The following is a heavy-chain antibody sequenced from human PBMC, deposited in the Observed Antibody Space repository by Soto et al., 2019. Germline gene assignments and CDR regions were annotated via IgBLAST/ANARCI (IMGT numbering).Heavy chain of an antibody. CDR3: ARHEGWTGPDQ. Sequence: SETLSLTCAVSGASIGSGGWWSWVRQPPGKGLEWIAEIFHDGNTNYSPSLKSRVTISVDKSQNQFSLNVYSVTAADTAVYYCARHEGWTGPDQWGQRPLVTVSS. V-gene: IGHV4-4*02. CDR2: IFHDGNT. CDR1: GASIGSGGW. J-gene: IGHJ5*02. D-gene: IGHD2-8*02.